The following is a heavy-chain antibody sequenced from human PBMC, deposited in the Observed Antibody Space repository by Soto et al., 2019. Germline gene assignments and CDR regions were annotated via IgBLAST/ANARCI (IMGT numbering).Heavy chain of an antibody. CDR1: GFIVSSNY. CDR3: ASRDSSPSLSGYYGMDL. J-gene: IGHJ6*02. V-gene: IGHV3-13*01. D-gene: IGHD6-6*01. CDR2: IGTAGDT. Sequence: GGSLRLSCAASGFIVSSNYVSWVRQATGKGLEWVSAIGTAGDTYYPGSVKGRFTISRENAKNSLYLQMNSLRAGDTAVYYCASRDSSPSLSGYYGMDLWGQGTTVTVSS.